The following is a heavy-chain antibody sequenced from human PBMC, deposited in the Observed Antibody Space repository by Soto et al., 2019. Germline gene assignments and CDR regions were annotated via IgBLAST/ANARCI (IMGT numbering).Heavy chain of an antibody. D-gene: IGHD3-9*01. Sequence: QVYLVQSGPEVKKVGASVKVSCRASGYTFTGYYIQWVRQAPGQGLEWMGWIDPNNGVTRSPQRFQGRVTMTRDTSITTAYMEMTRLRSDDTAVYYCARLAERHYDTLTGDYIDALELWGQGTMVIVSS. J-gene: IGHJ3*01. CDR3: ARLAERHYDTLTGDYIDALEL. V-gene: IGHV1-2*02. CDR2: IDPNNGVT. CDR1: GYTFTGYY.